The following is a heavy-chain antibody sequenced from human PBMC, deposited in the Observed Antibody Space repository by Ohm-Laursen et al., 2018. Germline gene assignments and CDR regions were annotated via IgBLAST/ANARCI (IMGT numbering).Heavy chain of an antibody. J-gene: IGHJ4*02. CDR3: AKAVVKLATQVYFDN. CDR1: GFTFSSYA. V-gene: IGHV3-23*01. CDR2: ISGTGGSA. Sequence: SLRLSCTASGFTFSSYAMTWVRQAPGKGLEWVSAISGTGGSAFYADSVKGRFTISRDNSKNTLYLQMNSLKAEDTAIYYCAKAVVKLATQVYFDNWGQGTLVTVSS. D-gene: IGHD3-22*01.